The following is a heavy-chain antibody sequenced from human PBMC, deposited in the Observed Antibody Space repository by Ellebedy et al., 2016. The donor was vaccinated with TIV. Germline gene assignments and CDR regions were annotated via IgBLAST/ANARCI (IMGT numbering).Heavy chain of an antibody. D-gene: IGHD6-13*01. CDR3: ARLGVIEAAGASDY. CDR2: ISYSGAPM. V-gene: IGHV3-11*01. Sequence: PGGSLRLSCAASGFTFSSYYMSWFRQAPGKGPAWVSYISYSGAPMYYADSVKGRFTTSRDNAGTSLYLQMNSLRAEDTAVYYCARLGVIEAAGASDYWGQGTLVIVSS. CDR1: GFTFSSYY. J-gene: IGHJ4*02.